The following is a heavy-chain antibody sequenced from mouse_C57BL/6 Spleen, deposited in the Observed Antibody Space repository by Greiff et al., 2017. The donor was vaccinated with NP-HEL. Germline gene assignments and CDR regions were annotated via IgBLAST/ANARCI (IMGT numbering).Heavy chain of an antibody. D-gene: IGHD1-1*01. V-gene: IGHV3-6*01. J-gene: IGHJ3*01. CDR2: ISYDGSN. CDR1: GYSITSGYY. CDR3: ARDLNYGSSFAY. Sequence: ESGPGLVKPSQSLSLTCSVTGYSITSGYYWNWIRQFPGNKLEWMGYISYDGSNNYNPSLKNRISITRDTSKNQFFLKLNSVTTEDTATYYCARDLNYGSSFAYWGQGTLVTVSA.